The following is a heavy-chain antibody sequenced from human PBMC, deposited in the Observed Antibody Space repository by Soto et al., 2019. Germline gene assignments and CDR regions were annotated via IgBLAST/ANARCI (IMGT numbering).Heavy chain of an antibody. CDR3: ASTHDAPGGLYCISTSCYRGGAIDI. CDR2: IKQDGSEK. Sequence: PGGSLRLSCAASGFTFSSYWMSWVRQAPGKGLEWVANIKQDGSEKYYVDSVKGRFTISRDNAKNSLYLQMNSLRAEDTAVYYCASTHDAPGGLYCISTSCYRGGAIDIWGQGTMVTVSS. J-gene: IGHJ3*02. CDR1: GFTFSSYW. D-gene: IGHD2-2*02. V-gene: IGHV3-7*01.